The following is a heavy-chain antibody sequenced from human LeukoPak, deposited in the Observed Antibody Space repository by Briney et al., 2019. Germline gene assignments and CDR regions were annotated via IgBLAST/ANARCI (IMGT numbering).Heavy chain of an antibody. V-gene: IGHV1-3*01. D-gene: IGHD1/OR15-1a*01. Sequence: ASVKVSCKASGYICTNYGIHWVRQAPGQRLECMGWINAGNGNIKYSQNFQGRVTFTGDTSASTVYMEFNSLRSEDTAVYYCARDGGGRYGTTLLDYWGQGTLVTVSS. J-gene: IGHJ4*02. CDR3: ARDGGGRYGTTLLDY. CDR2: INAGNGNI. CDR1: GYICTNYG.